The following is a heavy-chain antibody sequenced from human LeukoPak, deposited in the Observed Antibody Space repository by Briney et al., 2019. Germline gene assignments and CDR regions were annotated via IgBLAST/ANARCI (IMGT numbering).Heavy chain of an antibody. CDR3: GRRGTMLRGVINPFDS. V-gene: IGHV5-51*01. CDR1: GYSFTTYL. CDR2: IYPGDSDT. Sequence: ESLKISRRGSGYSFTTYLIGWVRQIPGKGLEWMGIIYPGDSDTRYSPSFQGQVTISAEKSIRTAYLQWSSLKASDTAIYYCGRRGTMLRGVINPFDSWGQGTLVTVSS. J-gene: IGHJ4*02. D-gene: IGHD3-10*01.